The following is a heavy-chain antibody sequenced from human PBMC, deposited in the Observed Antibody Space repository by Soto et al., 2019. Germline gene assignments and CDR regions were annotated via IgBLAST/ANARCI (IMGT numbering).Heavy chain of an antibody. J-gene: IGHJ5*02. CDR1: GGSISSSSYY. CDR2: IYYSGST. V-gene: IGHV4-39*01. Sequence: QLQLQESGPGLVKPSETLSLTCTVSGGSISSSSYYWGWIRQPPGQGLEWIGSIYYSGSTYYNPSLRSRVTISVDTSKNQFSLKLSSVTAADTAVYYCARHYGSSWIGWFDPWGQGTLVTVSS. D-gene: IGHD6-13*01. CDR3: ARHYGSSWIGWFDP.